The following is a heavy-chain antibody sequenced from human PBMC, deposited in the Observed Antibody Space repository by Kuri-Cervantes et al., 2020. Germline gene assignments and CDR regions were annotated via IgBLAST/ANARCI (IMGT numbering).Heavy chain of an antibody. J-gene: IGHJ4*02. CDR3: ARGDGYNSDAFDY. V-gene: IGHV3-23*01. CDR1: GFTFSSYA. CDR2: ISGSGGST. D-gene: IGHD5-24*01. Sequence: LSLTCAASGFTFSSYAMSWVRQAPGKGLEWVSAISGSGGSTYYADSVKGRFTISRENAKNSLYLHMNSLRAGDTAVYYCARGDGYNSDAFDYWGQGTLVTVSS.